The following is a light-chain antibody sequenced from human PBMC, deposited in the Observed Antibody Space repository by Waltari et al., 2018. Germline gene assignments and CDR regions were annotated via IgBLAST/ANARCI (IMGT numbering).Light chain of an antibody. J-gene: IGKJ5*01. Sequence: DIQMTQSPSSVSASVGDRVTITCQASQGISSWLAWYQHKPGKVPKLLITAASSLQSGVPSRFSGSGSGTDFTLIISSLQPEDFATYYCQQADSFPITFGQGTRLEIK. CDR1: QGISSW. V-gene: IGKV1D-12*01. CDR3: QQADSFPIT. CDR2: AAS.